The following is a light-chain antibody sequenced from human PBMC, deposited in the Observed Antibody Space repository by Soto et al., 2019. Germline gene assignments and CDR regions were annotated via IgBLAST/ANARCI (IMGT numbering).Light chain of an antibody. CDR3: SSYTSNVTLF. CDR1: SSDVGGYNY. CDR2: EVT. J-gene: IGLJ1*01. V-gene: IGLV2-14*01. Sequence: QSALTQPASVSGSPGQSITISCTGTSSDVGGYNYVSWYQQHPGKAPKVMIYEVTNRPSGVSNRFSGSKSGNTASLTISGLQAEDEADYYCSSYTSNVTLFFGTGTKLTVL.